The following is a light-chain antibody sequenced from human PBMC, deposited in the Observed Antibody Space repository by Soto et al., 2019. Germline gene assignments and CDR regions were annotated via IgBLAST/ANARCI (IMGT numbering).Light chain of an antibody. J-gene: IGLJ2*01. V-gene: IGLV1-47*01. CDR3: AAWDARLDVV. CDR2: GND. Sequence: QPVLTQPPSASGTPGQRVTISCSGSSSNIGNKYVDWYQQVPGTAPKLLIYGNDQRPSGVPDRFSGSKSGTSASLAIRGLRSEVGADYYCAAWDARLDVVFGGGTKVTVL. CDR1: SSNIGNKY.